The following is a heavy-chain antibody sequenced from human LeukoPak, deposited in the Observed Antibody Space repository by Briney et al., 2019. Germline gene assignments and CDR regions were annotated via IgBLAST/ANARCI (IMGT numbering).Heavy chain of an antibody. CDR2: IYHSGST. Sequence: SETLSLTCAVSGGSISSSNWWSWVRQPPGKGLEWIGEIYHSGSTNYNPSLKSRVTIPVDKSKNQFSLKLSSVTAADTAVYYCARDLKGDTAMAPARYYYYGMDVWGKGTTVTVSS. CDR1: GGSISSSNW. V-gene: IGHV4-4*02. J-gene: IGHJ6*04. CDR3: ARDLKGDTAMAPARYYYYGMDV. D-gene: IGHD5-18*01.